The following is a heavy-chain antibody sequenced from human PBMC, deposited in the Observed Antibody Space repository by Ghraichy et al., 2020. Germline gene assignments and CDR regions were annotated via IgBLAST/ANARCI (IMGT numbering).Heavy chain of an antibody. J-gene: IGHJ2*01. V-gene: IGHV4-39*01. CDR1: GGAIYNSGHY. Sequence: SETLSLTCTVSGGAIYNSGHYWGWIRQSPGKGLEWIGSLFYSGNTYSTPSLKSRVTMSADTSKNQLSLVLSSVTAADTAVYSCSGLITMIRYFDLWGRGTLVTVSS. CDR2: LFYSGNT. CDR3: SGLITMIRYFDL. D-gene: IGHD3-22*01.